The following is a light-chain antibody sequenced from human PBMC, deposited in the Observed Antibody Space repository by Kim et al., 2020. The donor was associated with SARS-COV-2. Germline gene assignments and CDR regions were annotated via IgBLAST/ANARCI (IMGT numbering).Light chain of an antibody. CDR1: QSLLHSNGYNY. CDR3: MHTLQTFTWT. J-gene: IGKJ1*01. V-gene: IGKV2-28*01. Sequence: DIVVTQSPLSLPVTPGEPASISCRSSQSLLHSNGYNYLDWYVQKPGQSPQLLIYLASNRASGVPDRFSGSGSGTDFTLKISRVEAEDVGVYYCMHTLQTFTWTFGQGTKVDIK. CDR2: LAS.